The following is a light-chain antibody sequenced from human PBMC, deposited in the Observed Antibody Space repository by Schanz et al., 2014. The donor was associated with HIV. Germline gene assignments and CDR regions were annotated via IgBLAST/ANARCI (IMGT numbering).Light chain of an antibody. J-gene: IGKJ1*01. CDR3: QQYGSSPWT. Sequence: EIVLTQSPGTLSLSPGERATLSCRASQSVSGDYFAWYQQKPGQAPRLLIFGASNRATGIPDRFSGGVSGTDFTLTISRVEPEDYAVYYCQQYGSSPWTFGQGTRVDVK. CDR2: GAS. CDR1: QSVSGDY. V-gene: IGKV3-20*01.